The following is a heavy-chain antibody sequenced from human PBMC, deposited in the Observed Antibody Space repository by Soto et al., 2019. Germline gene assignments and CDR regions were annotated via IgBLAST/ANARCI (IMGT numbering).Heavy chain of an antibody. V-gene: IGHV4-39*01. D-gene: IGHD1-26*01. CDR2: IYYSGNT. J-gene: IGHJ5*02. CDR3: ARHVKASGINWFDP. CDR1: GDSISSSSYY. Sequence: SETLSLTCTASGDSISSSSYYWGWIRQPPGKGLEWIGDIYYSGNTYYNPSLQSRVTISVDTSKNQFSLKLNSVTAADTAVYYCARHVKASGINWFDPWGQGALVTVSS.